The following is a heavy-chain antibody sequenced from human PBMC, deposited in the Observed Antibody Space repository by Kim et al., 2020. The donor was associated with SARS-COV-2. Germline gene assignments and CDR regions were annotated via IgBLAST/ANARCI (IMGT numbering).Heavy chain of an antibody. CDR3: ARARRTRITMVRGVGSAFDI. V-gene: IGHV4-34*01. Sequence: RVTISVDTSKNQFSLKLSSVTAADTAVYYCARARRTRITMVRGVGSAFDIWGQGTMVTVSS. D-gene: IGHD3-10*01. J-gene: IGHJ3*02.